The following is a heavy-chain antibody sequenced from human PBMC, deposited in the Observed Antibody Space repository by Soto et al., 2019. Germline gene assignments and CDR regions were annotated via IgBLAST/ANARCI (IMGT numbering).Heavy chain of an antibody. CDR2: IYHSGST. D-gene: IGHD6-13*01. CDR3: ARAAMGGSSWPFDY. J-gene: IGHJ4*02. Sequence: QVQLQESGPGLVKPSGTLSLTCAVSGGSISSSNWWSWVRQPPGKGLEWIGEIYHSGSTNYNPSLKSRVNISVDTSKNQFSLKLSSVTAADTAVYYCARAAMGGSSWPFDYWGQGTLVTVSS. V-gene: IGHV4-4*02. CDR1: GGSISSSNW.